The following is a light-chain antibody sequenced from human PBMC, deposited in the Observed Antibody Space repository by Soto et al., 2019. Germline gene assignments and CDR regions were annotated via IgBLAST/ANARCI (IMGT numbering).Light chain of an antibody. V-gene: IGKV1-39*01. Sequence: DMEMTQSPSSLSASVGDRVTITCRASQSISNYLNWYQHKPGKVPKLLIYAASSLQSGVPTRFSGSGAGTHFTLTINSLQPEDFATYYCQRSYGTPLTFGGGTKIEIK. J-gene: IGKJ4*01. CDR3: QRSYGTPLT. CDR2: AAS. CDR1: QSISNY.